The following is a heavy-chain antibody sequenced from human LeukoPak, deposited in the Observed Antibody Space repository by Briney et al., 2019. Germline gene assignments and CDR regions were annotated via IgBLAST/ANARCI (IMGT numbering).Heavy chain of an antibody. D-gene: IGHD3-10*01. CDR1: GFTFDAYA. CDR3: AKRGRWFGELDSDAFDI. Sequence: GGSRRLPCAASGFTFDAYAMHWVRKAPGKGLGGFSGISWNSGSIGYADSVKGRFTIARDNAKTSLYLQMNSLKAEDTAVYYCAKRGRWFGELDSDAFDIWGQGTMVTVSS. V-gene: IGHV3-9*01. CDR2: ISWNSGSI. J-gene: IGHJ3*02.